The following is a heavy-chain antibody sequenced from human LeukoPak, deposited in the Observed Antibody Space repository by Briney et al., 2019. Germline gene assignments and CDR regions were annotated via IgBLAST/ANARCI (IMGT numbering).Heavy chain of an antibody. Sequence: GESLEISCKGSGHTFTTYWSGWVRQMPGKGLEWMGSIYPGDSDTRYSPSFQGQAPISADKSIRTAYLQWSSLKASNTALYYRARPSIITPLRLYSFAYCGQATLVTVSS. V-gene: IGHV5-51*01. D-gene: IGHD3-16*01. CDR1: GHTFTTYW. J-gene: IGHJ4*02. CDR2: IYPGDSDT. CDR3: ARPSIITPLRLYSFAY.